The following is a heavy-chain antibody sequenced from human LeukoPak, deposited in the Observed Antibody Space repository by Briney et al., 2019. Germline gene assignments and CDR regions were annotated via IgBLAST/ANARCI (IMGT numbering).Heavy chain of an antibody. V-gene: IGHV5-51*01. CDR3: ARGSRDGSNYAPPAFDY. D-gene: IGHD5-24*01. CDR2: IYPGDSDT. Sequence: GESLKISCKGSGYSFTSYWIGWVRQMPGKGLEWMGIIYPGDSDTRYSPSFQGQVTISADKSISTAYLQWSSLKASDTAMYYCARGSRDGSNYAPPAFDYWGQGTLVTVSS. CDR1: GYSFTSYW. J-gene: IGHJ4*02.